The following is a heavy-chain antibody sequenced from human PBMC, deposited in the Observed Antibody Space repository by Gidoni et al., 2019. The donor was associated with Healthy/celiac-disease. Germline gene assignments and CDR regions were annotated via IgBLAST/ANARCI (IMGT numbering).Heavy chain of an antibody. D-gene: IGHD6-13*01. V-gene: IGHV3-9*01. Sequence: EVQLVESGGGLVQLGRSLRLSCAASGFTFDDYAMHWVRQAPGKGLEWGSGISWNSGSIGYADSVKGRFTISRDNAKNSLYLQMNSLRAEDTALYYCAKDAAGSNGMDVWGQGTTVTVSS. J-gene: IGHJ6*02. CDR1: GFTFDDYA. CDR2: ISWNSGSI. CDR3: AKDAAGSNGMDV.